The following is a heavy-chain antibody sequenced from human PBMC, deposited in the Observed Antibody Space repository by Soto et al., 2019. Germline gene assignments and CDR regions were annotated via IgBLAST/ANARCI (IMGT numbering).Heavy chain of an antibody. CDR2: IYYSGST. CDR1: GGYISSYY. CDR3: ASSSWVYYYYYMDV. V-gene: IGHV4-59*01. J-gene: IGHJ6*03. D-gene: IGHD6-13*01. Sequence: SETLSLTCTVSGGYISSYYLSWIRQPPGKGLEWIGYIYYSGSTNYNPSLKSRVTISVDTSKNQFSLKLSSVTAADTAVYYCASSSWVYYYYYMDVWGKGTTVTVSS.